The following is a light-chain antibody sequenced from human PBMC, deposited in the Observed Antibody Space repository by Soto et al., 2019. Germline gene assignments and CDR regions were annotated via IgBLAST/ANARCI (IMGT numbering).Light chain of an antibody. CDR2: SNN. Sequence: QSVLTQPPSASGTPGQRVAISCSGSSSNIGSNPVNWYQQLPGAAPKLLIHSNNQRPSGVPDRFSGSKSGTSASLAISGLQSEDEADFYCAAWDASLYGPVFGGGTKLTVL. CDR3: AAWDASLYGPV. CDR1: SSNIGSNP. V-gene: IGLV1-44*01. J-gene: IGLJ2*01.